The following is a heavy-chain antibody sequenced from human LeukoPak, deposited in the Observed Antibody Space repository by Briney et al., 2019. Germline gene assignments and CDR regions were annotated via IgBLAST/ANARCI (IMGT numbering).Heavy chain of an antibody. D-gene: IGHD1-1*01. CDR2: ISSSSSYI. CDR3: ARVDWNRSFADY. J-gene: IGHJ4*02. CDR1: GFTFSSYS. V-gene: IGHV3-21*01. Sequence: GGSLRLSCAASGFTFSSYSMNWVRQAPGKGLEWVSSISSSSSYIYYADSVKGRFTISRDNAKNSLYLQMNSLRAEDTAVYYCARVDWNRSFADYWGQGTLVTVSS.